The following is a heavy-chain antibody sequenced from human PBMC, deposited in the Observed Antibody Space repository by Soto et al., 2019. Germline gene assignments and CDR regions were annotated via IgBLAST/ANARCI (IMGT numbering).Heavy chain of an antibody. J-gene: IGHJ6*02. CDR2: IYPGDSDT. Sequence: PGESLKISCKGSGYSFTSYWIGWVRQMPGKGLEWMGIIYPGDSDTRYSPSFQGQVTISADKSISTAYLQWSSPKASDTAMYYCATKGGWNVGYYSYGMDVRGQGTTVTVSS. V-gene: IGHV5-51*01. CDR1: GYSFTSYW. D-gene: IGHD1-1*01. CDR3: ATKGGWNVGYYSYGMDV.